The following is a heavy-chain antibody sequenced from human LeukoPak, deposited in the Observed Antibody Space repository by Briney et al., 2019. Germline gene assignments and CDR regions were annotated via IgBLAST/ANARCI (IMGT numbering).Heavy chain of an antibody. Sequence: ASVKVSCKASGGTFSSYAISWVRQAPGQGLEWMGRIIPILGIADYAQKFQGRVTITADKSTSTAYTELSSLRSEDTAVYYCARTYYDYVWGSYRDKSLDYWGQGTLVTVSS. CDR2: IIPILGIA. CDR1: GGTFSSYA. V-gene: IGHV1-69*04. J-gene: IGHJ4*02. D-gene: IGHD3-16*02. CDR3: ARTYYDYVWGSYRDKSLDY.